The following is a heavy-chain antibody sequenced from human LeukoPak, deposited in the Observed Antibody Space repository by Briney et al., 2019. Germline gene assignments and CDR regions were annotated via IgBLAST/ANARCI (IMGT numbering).Heavy chain of an antibody. V-gene: IGHV4-34*01. CDR2: INHSGST. CDR3: ARRDYYDLGDYFDY. J-gene: IGHJ4*02. D-gene: IGHD3-22*01. CDR1: GGSFSGYY. Sequence: PSETLSLTCAVYGGSFSGYYWSWIRQPPGKGLEWIGEINHSGSTNYNPSLKSRVTISVDTSKNQFSLRLSSVTAADTAVYYCARRDYYDLGDYFDYWGQGTLVTVPS.